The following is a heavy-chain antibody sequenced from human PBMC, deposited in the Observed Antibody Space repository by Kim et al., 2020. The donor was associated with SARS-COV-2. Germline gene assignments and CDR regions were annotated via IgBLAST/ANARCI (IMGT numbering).Heavy chain of an antibody. J-gene: IGHJ4*02. Sequence: GGSLRLSCAASGFTFSSYAMHWVRQAPGKGLEWVAVISYDGSNKYYADSVKGRFTISRDNSKNTLYLQMNSLRAEDTAVYYCARVGGRHIVVVTVDYFDYWGQGTLVTVSS. D-gene: IGHD2-21*02. CDR2: ISYDGSNK. CDR1: GFTFSSYA. CDR3: ARVGGRHIVVVTVDYFDY. V-gene: IGHV3-30*04.